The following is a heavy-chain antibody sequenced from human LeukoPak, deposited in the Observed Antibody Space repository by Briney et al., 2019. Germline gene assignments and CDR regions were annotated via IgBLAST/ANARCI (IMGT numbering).Heavy chain of an antibody. J-gene: IGHJ4*02. CDR3: ARERTTIMSGTAIGGY. D-gene: IGHD4-11*01. V-gene: IGHV3-48*03. CDR2: ISSSGSTI. CDR1: GFTFSSYE. Sequence: GGSLRLSCAASGFTFSSYEMNWVRQAPGKGLEWVSYISSSGSTIYYADSVKGRFTISRDNAKNSLYLQMNSLRAEDTAVYYCARERTTIMSGTAIGGYWGQGTLVTVSS.